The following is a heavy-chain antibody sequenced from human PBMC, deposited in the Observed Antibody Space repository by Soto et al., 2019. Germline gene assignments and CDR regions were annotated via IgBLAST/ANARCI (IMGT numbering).Heavy chain of an antibody. D-gene: IGHD1-26*01. Sequence: QVQLVQSGAEVKKPGSSVKVSCTASGGTFSRYGFTWVRQAPGQGFQWMGGIIPIFGTTHYEQNFQGRLSITADESTSTVYMELSSLRSDDTAIYFCARTYYQWEALHDVDFWGQGTLVTVSS. CDR1: GGTFSRYG. CDR2: IIPIFGTT. CDR3: ARTYYQWEALHDVDF. J-gene: IGHJ4*02. V-gene: IGHV1-69*01.